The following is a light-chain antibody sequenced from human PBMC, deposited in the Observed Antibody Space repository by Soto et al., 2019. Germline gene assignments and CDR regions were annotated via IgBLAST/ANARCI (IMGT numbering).Light chain of an antibody. Sequence: QSALTQPASVSGSPGQSITITCTGSSSDVGVYKYVSWYQQHAGNAPRLIIYDVTNRPSGVSNRFSGSKSGNTASLTISGLLTEDEADYYCSSYTTTTSYVFGTGTKLTVL. V-gene: IGLV2-14*03. CDR3: SSYTTTTSYV. CDR2: DVT. CDR1: SSDVGVYKY. J-gene: IGLJ1*01.